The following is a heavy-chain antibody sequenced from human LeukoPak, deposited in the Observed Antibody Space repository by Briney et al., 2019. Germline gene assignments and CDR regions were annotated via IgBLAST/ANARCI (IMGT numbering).Heavy chain of an antibody. CDR2: IYYSGST. J-gene: IGHJ6*03. D-gene: IGHD6-13*01. CDR3: ARHYSSSWFLSYDYYYYYMDV. V-gene: IGHV4-34*01. CDR1: DGSFSGYY. Sequence: SETLSLTCAVYDGSFSGYYWSWIRQPPGKGLEWIGSIYYSGSTYHNPSLKSRVTISVDTSKNQFSLKLSSVTAADTAVYYCARHYSSSWFLSYDYYYYYMDVWGKGPRSPSP.